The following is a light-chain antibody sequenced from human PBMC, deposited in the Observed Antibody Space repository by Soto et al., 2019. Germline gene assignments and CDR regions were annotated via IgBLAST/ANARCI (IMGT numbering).Light chain of an antibody. Sequence: ILMPQSPSTLSASVGDRVTITCRASQGISGWLAWYQQKPGKAPKLLIYDASSLESGVPSRFSGSGSGTEFTLTISSLRPDDFATYYCQQYNSYWTFGQGTKVDI. CDR3: QQYNSYWT. CDR1: QGISGW. V-gene: IGKV1-5*01. J-gene: IGKJ1*01. CDR2: DAS.